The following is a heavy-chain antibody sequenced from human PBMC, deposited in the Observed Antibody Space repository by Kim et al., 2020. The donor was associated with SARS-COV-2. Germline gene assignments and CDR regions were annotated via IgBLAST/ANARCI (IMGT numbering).Heavy chain of an antibody. J-gene: IGHJ6*02. V-gene: IGHV4-34*01. D-gene: IGHD2-15*01. CDR2: INHSGST. Sequence: SETLSLTCAVYGGSFSGYYWSWIRQPPGKGLEWIGEINHSGSTNYNPSLKSRVTISVETSKNQFSLKLSSVTAADTAVYYCARGSVVAATEAGAYYYYGMDVWGQGTTVTVSS. CDR1: GGSFSGYY. CDR3: ARGSVVAATEAGAYYYYGMDV.